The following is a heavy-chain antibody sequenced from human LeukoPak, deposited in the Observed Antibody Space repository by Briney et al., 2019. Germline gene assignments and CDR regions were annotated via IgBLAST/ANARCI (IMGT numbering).Heavy chain of an antibody. CDR3: TRVAARPSG. CDR2: IRSKANSYAT. D-gene: IGHD6-6*01. J-gene: IGHJ4*02. CDR1: GFTFSSYG. Sequence: GGSLRLSCAASGFTFSSYGMHWVRQASGRGLEWVGRIRSKANSYATAYAASVKGRFTVSRDDSKNTAYLQMNSLKTEDTAVYYCTRVAARPSGWGQGTLVTVSS. V-gene: IGHV3-73*01.